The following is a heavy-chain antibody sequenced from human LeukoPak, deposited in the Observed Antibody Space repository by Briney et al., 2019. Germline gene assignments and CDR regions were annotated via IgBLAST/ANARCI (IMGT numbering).Heavy chain of an antibody. CDR3: AKDSHDIAMYYFDY. CDR2: ISWNSGSI. D-gene: IGHD3-22*01. Sequence: GGSLRLSCAASGFTFDDYAMHWARQAPGKGLEWVSGISWNSGSIGYADSVKGRFTISRDNAKNSLYLQMNSLRAEDTALYYCAKDSHDIAMYYFDYWGQGTLVTVSS. V-gene: IGHV3-9*01. CDR1: GFTFDDYA. J-gene: IGHJ4*02.